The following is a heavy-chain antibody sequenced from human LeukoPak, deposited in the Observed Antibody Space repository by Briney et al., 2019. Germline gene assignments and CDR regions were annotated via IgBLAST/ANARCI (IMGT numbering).Heavy chain of an antibody. Sequence: ASVKVSCKASGYTLTSYDINWVRQATGQGLEWMGWMNPNSGNTGYAQKFQGRVTMTRNTSISTAYMELSSLRSEDTAVYYCARGRPNIVVVPAAPYYYYYYMDVWGKGTTVTVSS. V-gene: IGHV1-8*01. D-gene: IGHD2-2*01. CDR1: GYTLTSYD. CDR3: ARGRPNIVVVPAAPYYYYYYMDV. CDR2: MNPNSGNT. J-gene: IGHJ6*03.